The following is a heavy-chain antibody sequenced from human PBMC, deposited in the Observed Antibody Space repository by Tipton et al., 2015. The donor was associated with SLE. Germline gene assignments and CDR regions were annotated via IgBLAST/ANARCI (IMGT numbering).Heavy chain of an antibody. CDR3: ARGGSLGYCSSTSCLSNWFDP. V-gene: IGHV4-34*01. Sequence: TLSLTCAVYGGSFSGYYWSWIRQPPGKGLEWIGEINHSGSTNYNPSLKSRVTISVDTSKNQFSLKLSSVTAADTAVYYCARGGSLGYCSSTSCLSNWFDPWGQGTLVTVSS. CDR2: INHSGST. D-gene: IGHD2-2*01. J-gene: IGHJ5*02. CDR1: GGSFSGYY.